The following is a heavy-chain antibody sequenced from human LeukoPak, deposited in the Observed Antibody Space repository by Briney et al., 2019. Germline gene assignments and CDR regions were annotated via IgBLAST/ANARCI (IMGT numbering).Heavy chain of an antibody. CDR1: GDSISGDY. CDR2: FHHTAGT. J-gene: IGHJ3*02. V-gene: IGHV4-59*08. D-gene: IGHD3-22*01. Sequence: SETLSLTCTVSGDSISGDYWSWIRQSPGKGLEWIGYFHHTAGTRYNPSLQSRVTISIDTSRNHFSLKLNSLSAADTAVYFCARLLDYDSSGDPDTFDIWGRGTVVTVSS. CDR3: ARLLDYDSSGDPDTFDI.